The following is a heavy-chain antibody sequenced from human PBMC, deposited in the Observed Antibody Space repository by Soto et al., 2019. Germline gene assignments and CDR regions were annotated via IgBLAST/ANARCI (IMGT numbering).Heavy chain of an antibody. CDR1: GLTFTSYA. Sequence: VGSLRLSCAASGLTFTSYAMSWVRLTPGKGLEWVSAISGSGSNTFYADSVRGRITISRDNSKDTVFLQMNNLRAEDTAVYFCARDRATFDYWGQGTRVTVSS. J-gene: IGHJ4*02. CDR3: ARDRATFDY. V-gene: IGHV3-23*01. D-gene: IGHD1-26*01. CDR2: ISGSGSNT.